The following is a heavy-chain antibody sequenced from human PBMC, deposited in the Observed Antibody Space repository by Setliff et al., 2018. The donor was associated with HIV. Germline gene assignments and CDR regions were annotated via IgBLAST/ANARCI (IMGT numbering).Heavy chain of an antibody. D-gene: IGHD6-19*01. J-gene: IGHJ6*03. CDR3: AKDSEAVAVKYYYMDV. CDR1: GFTFSTYW. Sequence: GGSLRLSCAASGFTFSTYWMHWVRQAPGKGLVWVSRIKTDGSTTSYADSVQGRFTISRDTPSNTVYLQMNSLRAEDTALYYCAKDSEAVAVKYYYMDVWGRGTTVTVSS. CDR2: IKTDGSTT. V-gene: IGHV3-74*01.